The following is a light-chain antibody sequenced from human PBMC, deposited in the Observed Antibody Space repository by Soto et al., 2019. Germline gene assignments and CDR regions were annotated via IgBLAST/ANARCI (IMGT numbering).Light chain of an antibody. CDR2: KAS. V-gene: IGKV1-5*03. CDR1: QSISNS. CDR3: QQYNRYWT. Sequence: DIQMTQSPSTLSASVGDRVTITCRATQSISNSLAWYQQKPGKAPKLLLYKASSLESGVPSRFSGSGSGTEFTLTITNLQPDDFATYYCQQYNRYWTFGQGTKVEIK. J-gene: IGKJ1*01.